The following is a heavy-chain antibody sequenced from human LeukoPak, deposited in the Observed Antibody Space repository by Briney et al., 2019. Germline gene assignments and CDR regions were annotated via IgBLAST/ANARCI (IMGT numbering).Heavy chain of an antibody. Sequence: GGSLRLSCAASGFTFSSYAMHWVRQAPGKGLEWVAVISDDGSNKYYADSVKGRFTISRDNSKNTLYLQMNSLRAEDTAVYYCARVLGLLWFGESFYGMDVWGKGTTVTVSS. D-gene: IGHD3-10*01. CDR2: ISDDGSNK. CDR1: GFTFSSYA. V-gene: IGHV3-30*04. J-gene: IGHJ6*04. CDR3: ARVLGLLWFGESFYGMDV.